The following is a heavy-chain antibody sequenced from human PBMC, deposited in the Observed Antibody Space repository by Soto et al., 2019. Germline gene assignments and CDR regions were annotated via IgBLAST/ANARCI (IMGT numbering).Heavy chain of an antibody. CDR3: ARGVYYDFWSGYGMDYYYYYMDV. V-gene: IGHV3-7*04. CDR1: GFTFSSYW. Sequence: GGSLRLSCAASGFTFSSYWMSWVRQAPGKGLEWVANIKQDGSEKYYVDSVKGRFTISRDNAKNSLYLQMNSLRAEDTAVYYCARGVYYDFWSGYGMDYYYYYMDVWGKGTTVTVSS. D-gene: IGHD3-3*01. CDR2: IKQDGSEK. J-gene: IGHJ6*03.